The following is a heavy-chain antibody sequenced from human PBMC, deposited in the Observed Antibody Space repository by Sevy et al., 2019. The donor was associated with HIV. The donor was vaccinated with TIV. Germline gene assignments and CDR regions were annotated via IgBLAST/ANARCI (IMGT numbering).Heavy chain of an antibody. D-gene: IGHD3-9*01. J-gene: IGHJ4*02. CDR1: GFTFSSYG. Sequence: GGSLRLSCAASGFTFSSYGMHWVRQAPGKGLEWVAVLSSDGNNKYYADSVKGRFTISRDNSKNTLYPQMNSLRADDTAMYYCAKEAGYTVDWYPGYWGQGTLVTVSS. CDR2: LSSDGNNK. V-gene: IGHV3-30*18. CDR3: AKEAGYTVDWYPGY.